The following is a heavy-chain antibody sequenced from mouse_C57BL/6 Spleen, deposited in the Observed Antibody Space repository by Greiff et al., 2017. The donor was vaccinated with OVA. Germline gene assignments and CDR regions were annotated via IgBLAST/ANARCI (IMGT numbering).Heavy chain of an antibody. Sequence: VKLVESGPGLVAPSQSLSITCTVSGFSLTSYGVDWVRQSPGKGLEWLGVIWGVGSTNYNSALKSRLSISKDNSKSQVFLKLNSLQTDDTAMYYCARRTGSYYFDYWGQGTTLTVSS. CDR3: ARRTGSYYFDY. D-gene: IGHD4-1*01. CDR1: GFSLTSYG. J-gene: IGHJ2*01. V-gene: IGHV2-6*01. CDR2: IWGVGST.